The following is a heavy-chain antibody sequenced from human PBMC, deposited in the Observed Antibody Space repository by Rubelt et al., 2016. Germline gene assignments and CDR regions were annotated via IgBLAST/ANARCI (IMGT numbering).Heavy chain of an antibody. D-gene: IGHD2-21*02. CDR2: IYPGDSVT. J-gene: IGHJ4*02. CDR3: ARQPFLPYCGGDCYPYYFDY. Sequence: EVQLVQSGAEVKKPGESLKISCQGSGYIFTNYWIGWVRQMPGKGLEWMGIIYPGDSVTRYSPSFQGQVSISADKSISTAYLQCSSLKASDTAMYYCARQPFLPYCGGDCYPYYFDYWGQGTPVTVSS. CDR1: GYIFTNYW. V-gene: IGHV5-51*01.